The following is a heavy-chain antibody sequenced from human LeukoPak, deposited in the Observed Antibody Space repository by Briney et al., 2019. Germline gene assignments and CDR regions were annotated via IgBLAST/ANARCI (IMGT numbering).Heavy chain of an antibody. D-gene: IGHD3-9*01. CDR3: ARGGGSYDILTGDYKPHDY. CDR2: ISYDGSNK. Sequence: GGSLRLSCAASGFSFSSYAMHWVRQAPGKGLEWVAVISYDGSNKYYADSVKGRFTISRDNSKNTLYLQMNSLRAEDTAVYYCARGGGSYDILTGDYKPHDYWGQGTLVTVSS. J-gene: IGHJ4*02. V-gene: IGHV3-30-3*01. CDR1: GFSFSSYA.